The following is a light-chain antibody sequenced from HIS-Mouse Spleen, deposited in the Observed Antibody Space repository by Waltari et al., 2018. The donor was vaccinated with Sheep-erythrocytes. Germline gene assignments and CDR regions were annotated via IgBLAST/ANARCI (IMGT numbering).Light chain of an antibody. Sequence: SYELTQPPSVSVSPGQTARITCSGDALPKKYYYWYQQKAGQAPVLVIYEDSKRPSGIPERFSGSSSGTMATLTISGAQVEVDADYYCYSTDSSGNHWVFGGGTKLTVL. CDR2: EDS. CDR1: ALPKKY. V-gene: IGLV3-10*01. J-gene: IGLJ3*02. CDR3: YSTDSSGNHWV.